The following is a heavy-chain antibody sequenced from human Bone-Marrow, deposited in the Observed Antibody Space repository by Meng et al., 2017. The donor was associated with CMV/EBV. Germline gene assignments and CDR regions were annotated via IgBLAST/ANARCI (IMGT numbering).Heavy chain of an antibody. Sequence: SETLSLTCKVSGGSISSYYWSWIRQPPGKGLEWIGYIYYSGSTNYNPSLKSRVTISIDTSKNQFFLKLSSVTAADTAVYYCARDHIGCSSTSCYTYFDFWGQGTLVTVSS. CDR3: ARDHIGCSSTSCYTYFDF. CDR1: GGSISSYY. V-gene: IGHV4-59*01. J-gene: IGHJ4*02. D-gene: IGHD2-2*02. CDR2: IYYSGST.